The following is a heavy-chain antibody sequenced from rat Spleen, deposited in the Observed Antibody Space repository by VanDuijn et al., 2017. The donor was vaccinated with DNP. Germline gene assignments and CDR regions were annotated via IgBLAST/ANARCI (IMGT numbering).Heavy chain of an antibody. CDR2: ISSGGSNT. D-gene: IGHD1-2*01. J-gene: IGHJ3*01. Sequence: ELQLVKSGGGLVKPGRSLKLSCAASGFTFSNHDMGWVRQAPTRGLEWVASISSGGSNTFYRDSVKGRFTISRDNAKRILYLQMDSLRSEDTATYYCATSDSYGFAYWGQGTLVTVSS. CDR3: ATSDSYGFAY. V-gene: IGHV5S23*01. CDR1: GFTFSNHD.